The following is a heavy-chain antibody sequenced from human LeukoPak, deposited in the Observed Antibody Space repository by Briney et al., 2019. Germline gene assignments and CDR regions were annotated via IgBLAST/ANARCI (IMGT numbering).Heavy chain of an antibody. CDR2: IKSKTDGGTT. CDR1: GFTFSNAW. J-gene: IGHJ4*02. D-gene: IGHD3-9*01. CDR3: TTKTADVLRYFDWFYYFDY. V-gene: IGHV3-15*01. Sequence: GGSLRLSCAASGFTFSNAWMSWVRQAPGKGLEWVGRIKSKTDGGTTDYAAPVKGRFTISRDDSKNTLYLQMNSLKTEDTAVYYCTTKTADVLRYFDWFYYFDYWGQGTLVTVSS.